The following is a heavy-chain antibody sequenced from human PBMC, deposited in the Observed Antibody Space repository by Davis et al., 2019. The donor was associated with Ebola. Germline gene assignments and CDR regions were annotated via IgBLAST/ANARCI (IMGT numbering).Heavy chain of an antibody. CDR1: GYTFTNYG. CDR2: INPHNGNT. CDR3: AGLGGGGATDFDS. D-gene: IGHD1-26*01. Sequence: ASVKVSCKASGYTFTNYGITWVRQAPGQGLEWMGWINPHNGNTNYAQNVQGRVIMTSDTATTTAYMEVGSLRSDDTAVYYCAGLGGGGATDFDSWGQGTLVTVSS. V-gene: IGHV1-18*04. J-gene: IGHJ4*02.